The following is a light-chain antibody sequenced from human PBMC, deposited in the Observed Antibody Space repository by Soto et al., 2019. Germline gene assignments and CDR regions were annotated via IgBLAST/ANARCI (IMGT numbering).Light chain of an antibody. CDR2: AAS. J-gene: IGKJ4*01. V-gene: IGKV1-39*01. CDR1: QSITYY. CDR3: QQSYSTPRRLT. Sequence: DIQMTQSPSSLSASVGDRVTITCRASQSITYYLNWYQQKPGKAPKLLINAASSLQSGVSSRFSGSGSGTDFTLTISSLQPEDIATYYCQQSYSTPRRLTFGGGTKVEIK.